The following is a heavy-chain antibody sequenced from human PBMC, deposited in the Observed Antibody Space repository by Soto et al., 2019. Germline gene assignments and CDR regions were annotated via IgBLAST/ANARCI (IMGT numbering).Heavy chain of an antibody. CDR2: VRGSAYDT. J-gene: IGHJ3*01. Sequence: EVQLLQSGGGLVQPGGSLRLSCAASGFSLNSYAMSWVRQAPGKGLEWVASVRGSAYDTHYADSVKGRFTISRDNSKNTHSLQMNSLRAEDTAVYYCAKDPNGDYVGGFEFRGQGTTVTVSS. CDR1: GFSLNSYA. V-gene: IGHV3-23*01. CDR3: AKDPNGDYVGGFEF. D-gene: IGHD4-17*01.